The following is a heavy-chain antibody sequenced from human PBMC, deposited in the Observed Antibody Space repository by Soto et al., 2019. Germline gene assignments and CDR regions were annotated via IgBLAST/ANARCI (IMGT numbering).Heavy chain of an antibody. J-gene: IGHJ6*02. D-gene: IGHD5-18*01. Sequence: EASVKVSCKASGYTFTGYYMHWVRQAPGQGLEWMGWINPNSGGTNYAQKFQGRVTMTRDTSISTAYMELSRLRSDDMAVYYCARGKQLWLRSGMDVWGQGTTVTVSS. V-gene: IGHV1-2*02. CDR2: INPNSGGT. CDR1: GYTFTGYY. CDR3: ARGKQLWLRSGMDV.